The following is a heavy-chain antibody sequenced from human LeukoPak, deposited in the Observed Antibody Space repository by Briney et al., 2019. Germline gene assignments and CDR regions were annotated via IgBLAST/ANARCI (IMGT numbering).Heavy chain of an antibody. Sequence: PGGSLRLSCSASGFTFSSYAMHWVRQAPGKGLEYVSAISSNGGSTYYADSVKGRFTISRDNSKNTLYLQMSSLRAEDTAVYYCAKLSMVRGGKGDYWGQGTLVTVSS. CDR1: GFTFSSYA. CDR3: AKLSMVRGGKGDY. D-gene: IGHD3-10*01. J-gene: IGHJ4*02. CDR2: ISSNGGST. V-gene: IGHV3-64D*06.